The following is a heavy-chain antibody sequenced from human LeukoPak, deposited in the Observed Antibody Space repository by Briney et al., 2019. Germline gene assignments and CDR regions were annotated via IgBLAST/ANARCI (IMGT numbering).Heavy chain of an antibody. CDR3: VREGLNDAFDI. V-gene: IGHV4-30-2*01. CDR1: GGSINSTGYS. Sequence: PSQTLSLTCAVSGGSINSTGYSWSWIRQPPGKGLEWVGYLYHTGSTDYNPSLKSRVTMSVDRSKNQFSLKLSSLTAADTAVYYCVREGLNDAFDIWGQGTMVTVSS. CDR2: LYHTGST. J-gene: IGHJ3*02.